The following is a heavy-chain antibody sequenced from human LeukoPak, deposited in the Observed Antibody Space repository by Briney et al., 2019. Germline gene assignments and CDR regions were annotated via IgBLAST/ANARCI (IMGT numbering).Heavy chain of an antibody. D-gene: IGHD6-25*01. Sequence: SETLSLTCSASGGSISSGSYYWSWIRQPAGKGLEWIGRIFITGSTNYNPSLKSRVTITVDTSKNQISLKLSSVTAADTAVYYCARESAAWCDPWGQGTLVTVSS. CDR3: ARESAAWCDP. CDR2: IFITGST. CDR1: GGSISSGSYY. V-gene: IGHV4-61*02. J-gene: IGHJ5*02.